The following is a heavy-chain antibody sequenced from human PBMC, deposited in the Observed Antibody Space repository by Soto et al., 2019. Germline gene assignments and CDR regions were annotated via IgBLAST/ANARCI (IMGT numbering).Heavy chain of an antibody. D-gene: IGHD3-3*01. CDR1: GFTFSSYS. CDR3: ARELSQGYDFWSGYYIRKPYYYYGMDV. Sequence: GGSLRLSCAASGFTFSSYSMNWVRQAPGKGLEWVSSISSSSSYIYYADSVKGRFTISRDNAKNSLYLQMNSLRAEDTAVYYCARELSQGYDFWSGYYIRKPYYYYGMDVWGQGTKLTVSS. CDR2: ISSSSSYI. J-gene: IGHJ6*02. V-gene: IGHV3-21*01.